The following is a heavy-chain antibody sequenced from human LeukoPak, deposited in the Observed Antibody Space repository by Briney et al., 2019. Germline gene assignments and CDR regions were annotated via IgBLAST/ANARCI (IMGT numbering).Heavy chain of an antibody. Sequence: VASVKASCKASGGTFSSYAISWVRQAPGQGLEWMGGIIPIFGTANYAQKFQGRVTITADKSTSTAYMELRSLRSDDTAVYYCARDPPLSNYDILTGYYRGPPFDYWGQGTLVTVSS. CDR3: ARDPPLSNYDILTGYYRGPPFDY. D-gene: IGHD3-9*01. V-gene: IGHV1-69*06. CDR2: IIPIFGTA. J-gene: IGHJ4*02. CDR1: GGTFSSYA.